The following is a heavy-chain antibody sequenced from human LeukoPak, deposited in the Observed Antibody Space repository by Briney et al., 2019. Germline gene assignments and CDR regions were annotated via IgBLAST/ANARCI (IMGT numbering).Heavy chain of an antibody. Sequence: GGSLRLSCAASGFTVSSNYMSWVRQAPGKGLEWVSVIYSGGSTYYADSVKGRLTISRDNSKNTLYLQMNSLRAEDTAVYYCARDTGYSYGFDYWGQGTLVTVSS. CDR1: GFTVSSNY. D-gene: IGHD5-18*01. CDR2: IYSGGST. V-gene: IGHV3-66*01. J-gene: IGHJ4*02. CDR3: ARDTGYSYGFDY.